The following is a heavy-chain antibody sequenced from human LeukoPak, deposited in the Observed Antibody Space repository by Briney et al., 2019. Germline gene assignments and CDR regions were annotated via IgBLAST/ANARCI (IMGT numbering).Heavy chain of an antibody. CDR2: INSDGSST. J-gene: IGHJ6*02. CDR3: ARDTAVCSSTSCYTWYYYYGMDV. D-gene: IGHD2-2*02. V-gene: IGHV3-74*01. CDR1: GFTFSSYW. Sequence: PGGSLRLSCAASGFTFSSYWMHWVRQAPGKGLVWVSRINSDGSSTSYADSVKGRFTISRDNAKNTLYLQMNSLRAEDTAVYYCARDTAVCSSTSCYTWYYYYGMDVWGQGTTVTVSS.